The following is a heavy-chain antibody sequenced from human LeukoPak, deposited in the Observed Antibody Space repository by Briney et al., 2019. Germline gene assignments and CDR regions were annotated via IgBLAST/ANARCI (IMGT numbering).Heavy chain of an antibody. D-gene: IGHD2-2*01. CDR2: ISSSSYI. CDR3: ARRYCSSTSCYAFDY. CDR1: GFTFSSYS. V-gene: IGHV3-21*01. J-gene: IGHJ4*02. Sequence: SGGSLRLSCAASGFTFSSYSMNWVRQAPGKGLEWVSSISSSSYIYYADSVKGRFTISRDNAKNSLYLQMNSLRAEDTAVYYCARRYCSSTSCYAFDYWGQGTLVTVSS.